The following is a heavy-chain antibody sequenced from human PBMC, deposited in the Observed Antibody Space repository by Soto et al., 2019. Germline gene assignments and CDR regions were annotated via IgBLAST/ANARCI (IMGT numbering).Heavy chain of an antibody. J-gene: IGHJ6*02. CDR3: ARHEQFYYYYYGMDV. Sequence: GESLKISCKASGYSFTTYWIAWVRQMPGKGLEWMGIINPGDSDIRYSPSFQGQVTISADNSISTAYLQWSSLKASDTAMYYCARHEQFYYYYYGMDVWGQGTAVTVSS. D-gene: IGHD4-4*01. V-gene: IGHV5-51*01. CDR1: GYSFTTYW. CDR2: INPGDSDI.